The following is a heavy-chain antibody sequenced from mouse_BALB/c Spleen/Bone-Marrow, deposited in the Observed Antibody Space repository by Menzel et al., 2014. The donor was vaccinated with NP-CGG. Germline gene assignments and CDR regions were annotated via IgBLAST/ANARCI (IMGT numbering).Heavy chain of an antibody. CDR2: INPYNGGT. Sequence: VQLKDSGPELVKPGASMKISCKTSGYSFTGHTMNWVKQSHGKNLEWIGFINPYNGGTSYNQKFKGKATLTVDKSSSTPYIHLLTLTSVDSAIYFSSYVNFHYYGQRTTLTVSS. V-gene: IGHV1S135*01. CDR3: SYVNFHY. D-gene: IGHD1-2*01. J-gene: IGHJ2*01. CDR1: GYSFTGHT.